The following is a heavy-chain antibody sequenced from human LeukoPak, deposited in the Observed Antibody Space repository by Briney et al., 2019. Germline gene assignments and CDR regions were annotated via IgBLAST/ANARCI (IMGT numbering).Heavy chain of an antibody. CDR2: INHSGST. CDR3: ARGPRLSYYDFWSGYNGAYYYYYMDV. J-gene: IGHJ6*03. V-gene: IGHV4-34*01. Sequence: SETLSLTCAVYGGSFSGYYWSWIRQPPGKGLEWIGEINHSGSTNYNPSLKSRVTISVGTSKNQFSLKLSSVTAADTAVYYCARGPRLSYYDFWSGYNGAYYYYYMDVWGKGTTVTVSS. D-gene: IGHD3-3*01. CDR1: GGSFSGYY.